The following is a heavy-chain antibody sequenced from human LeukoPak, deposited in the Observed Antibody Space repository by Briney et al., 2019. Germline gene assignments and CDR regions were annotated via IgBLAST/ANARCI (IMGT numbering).Heavy chain of an antibody. CDR1: GFTFSSYS. D-gene: IGHD3-22*01. Sequence: PGGSLRLSCAASGFTFSSYSMNWVRQAPGKGLEWVSAISGSGGSTYYADSVKGRFTISRDNSKNTLYLQMNSLRAEDTAVYYCAKEGGDGDSSGYYPFYFDYWGQGTLVTVSS. CDR3: AKEGGDGDSSGYYPFYFDY. J-gene: IGHJ4*02. CDR2: ISGSGGST. V-gene: IGHV3-23*01.